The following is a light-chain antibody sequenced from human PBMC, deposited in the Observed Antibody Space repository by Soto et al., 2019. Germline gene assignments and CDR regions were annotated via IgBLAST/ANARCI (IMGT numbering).Light chain of an antibody. CDR3: QQYSDLPMT. CDR2: GAS. V-gene: IGKV3-20*01. Sequence: EIVLTQSPGTLSLSPGERATLSCRASQSLSAFLAWYQQQPGQAPRLLIYGASTRATGIPDRFSGSGSGTDFTLTISRLEPEDFGVYFCQQYSDLPMTFGQGTRLEI. J-gene: IGKJ5*01. CDR1: QSLSAF.